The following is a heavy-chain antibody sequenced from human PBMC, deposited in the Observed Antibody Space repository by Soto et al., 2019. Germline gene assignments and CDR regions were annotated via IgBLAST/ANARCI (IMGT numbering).Heavy chain of an antibody. Sequence: QVQLVQSGAEVRKPGSSVKVSCKAPGGTFSTYIISWVRQAPGQGLEWMGRIIPIPDITNYAQKFQGRVTVTADRSTSTADMELTPLTSDDTGVKDAARCRIKERWDAFEIGGQGTRV. D-gene: IGHD1-1*01. V-gene: IGHV1-69*02. CDR3: ARCRIKERWDAFEI. CDR2: IIPIPDIT. CDR1: GGTFSTYI. J-gene: IGHJ3*02.